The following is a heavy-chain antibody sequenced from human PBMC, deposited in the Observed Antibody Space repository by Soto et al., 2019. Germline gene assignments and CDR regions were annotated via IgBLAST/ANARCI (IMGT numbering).Heavy chain of an antibody. CDR2: ISAFNGAT. CDR3: ARLYRSGWPRSYSDY. CDR1: GYTFTRFG. D-gene: IGHD6-19*01. J-gene: IGHJ4*02. V-gene: IGHV1-18*01. Sequence: AASVKVSCKASGYTFTRFGISWVRQAPGQGLEWMGWISAFNGATNYAQKFQDRITMTTDTPTSTAYMELRSLRSDDTAVYYCARLYRSGWPRSYSDYSGPATLLTVSS.